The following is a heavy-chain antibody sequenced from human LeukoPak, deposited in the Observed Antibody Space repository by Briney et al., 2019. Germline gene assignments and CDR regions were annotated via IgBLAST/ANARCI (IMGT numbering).Heavy chain of an antibody. CDR3: ARDSGGSSYTLDY. CDR2: ISSNGGST. D-gene: IGHD2-2*02. CDR1: GFTFSSYA. V-gene: IGHV3-64*01. J-gene: IGHJ4*02. Sequence: GGSLRLSCAASGFTFSSYAMHWVRQAPGKGLEYVSAISSNGGSTYYANSVKGRFTISRDNSKNTLYLQMGSLRAEDMAVYYCARDSGGSSYTLDYWGQGTLVTVSS.